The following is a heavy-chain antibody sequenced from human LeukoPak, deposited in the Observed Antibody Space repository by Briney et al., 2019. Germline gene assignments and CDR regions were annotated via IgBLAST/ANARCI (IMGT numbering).Heavy chain of an antibody. CDR1: GFTFSRHG. Sequence: PGGSLRLSCVASGFTFSRHGMNWVRQAPGKGLEWVSGISPSGDIKYYVDSVKGRFTLSRDNSKNTLYLQINSLRDEDTAVYYCAKDVAWLQYNDWGQGILVTVSS. D-gene: IGHD5-24*01. J-gene: IGHJ4*02. CDR2: ISPSGDIK. CDR3: AKDVAWLQYND. V-gene: IGHV3-23*01.